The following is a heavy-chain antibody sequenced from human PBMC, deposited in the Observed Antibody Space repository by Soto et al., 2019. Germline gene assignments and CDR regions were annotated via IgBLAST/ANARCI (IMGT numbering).Heavy chain of an antibody. CDR2: FDPEDGET. D-gene: IGHD3-9*01. J-gene: IGHJ3*02. Sequence: ASVKVSCKVSGYTLTELSMHWVRQAPGKGLEWMGGFDPEDGETIYAQKFQGRVTMTEDTSTDTAYMELSSLRSEDTAVYYCAAVLRYFDWSPNHDAFDIWGQGTMVTVSS. CDR1: GYTLTELS. V-gene: IGHV1-24*01. CDR3: AAVLRYFDWSPNHDAFDI.